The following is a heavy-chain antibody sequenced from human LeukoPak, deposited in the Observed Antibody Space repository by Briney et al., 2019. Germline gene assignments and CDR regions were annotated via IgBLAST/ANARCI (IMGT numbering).Heavy chain of an antibody. J-gene: IGHJ5*02. V-gene: IGHV3-33*01. CDR1: GFTFSSYG. Sequence: PGGSLRLSCAVSGFTFSSYGMHWVRQAPGKGLEWVAVIWYDGSNKYYADSVKGRFTISRDNSKNTLYLQMNSLRAEDTAVYYCARAYSSSWFDPWGQGTLVTVSS. CDR2: IWYDGSNK. CDR3: ARAYSSSWFDP. D-gene: IGHD6-13*01.